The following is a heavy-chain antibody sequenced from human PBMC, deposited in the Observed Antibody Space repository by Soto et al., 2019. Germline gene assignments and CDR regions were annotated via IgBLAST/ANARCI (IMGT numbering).Heavy chain of an antibody. D-gene: IGHD2-15*01. CDR2: IIPIFGTA. Sequence: SVKVSCKASGGTFSSYAISWVRQAPGQGLEWMGGIIPIFGTANYAQKFQGRVTVTADESTSTAYMELSSLRSEYAAVYYCARGSSVVVVAANSCYYGMNVWGQGTTVTVAS. J-gene: IGHJ6*02. CDR3: ARGSSVVVVAANSCYYGMNV. CDR1: GGTFSSYA. V-gene: IGHV1-69*13.